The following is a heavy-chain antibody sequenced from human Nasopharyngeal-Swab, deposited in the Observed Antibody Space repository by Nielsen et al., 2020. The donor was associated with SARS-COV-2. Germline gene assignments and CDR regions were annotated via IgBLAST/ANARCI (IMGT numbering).Heavy chain of an antibody. CDR2: IYYSGST. CDR1: GGSISSSSYY. V-gene: IGHV4-39*07. Sequence: SETLSLTCTVSGGSISSSSYYWGWIRQPPGKGLEWIGNIYYSGSTYYNPSLKSRVTRSADTSKIQFSLKLSSVTAADTAVYYCARGRLGSQFDYWGQGTLVTVSS. CDR3: ARGRLGSQFDY. D-gene: IGHD6-13*01. J-gene: IGHJ4*02.